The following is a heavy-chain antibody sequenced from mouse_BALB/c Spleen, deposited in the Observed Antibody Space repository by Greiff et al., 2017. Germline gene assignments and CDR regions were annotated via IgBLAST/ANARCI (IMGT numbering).Heavy chain of an antibody. CDR1: GYTFTSYW. J-gene: IGHJ3*01. CDR3: ARSGDYDGGDFAY. D-gene: IGHD2-4*01. CDR2: INPSNGRT. V-gene: IGHV1S81*02. Sequence: QVQLQQPGAELVKPGASVKLSCKASGYTFTSYWMHWVKQRPGQGLEWIGEINPSNGRTNYNEKFKSKATLTVDKSSSTAYMQLSSLTSEDSAVYYCARSGDYDGGDFAYWGQGTLVTVSA.